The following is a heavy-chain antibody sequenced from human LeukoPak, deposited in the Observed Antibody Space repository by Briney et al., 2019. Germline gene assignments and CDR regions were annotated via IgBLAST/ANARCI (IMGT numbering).Heavy chain of an antibody. CDR1: GGSISSYY. V-gene: IGHV4-59*01. CDR3: ARTTSTVPPYYYYYMDV. J-gene: IGHJ6*03. Sequence: SETLSLTCTVSGGSISSYYWSWIRQPPGKGLEWIGYIYYSGSTNYNPSLKSRVTISVDTSKNQFSLKLSSVTAADTAVYYCARTTSTVPPYYYYYMDVWGKGTTVTVSS. D-gene: IGHD4-11*01. CDR2: IYYSGST.